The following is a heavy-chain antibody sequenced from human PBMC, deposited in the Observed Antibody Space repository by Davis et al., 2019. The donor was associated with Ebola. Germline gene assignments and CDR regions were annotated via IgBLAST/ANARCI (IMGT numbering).Heavy chain of an antibody. CDR2: INPSGGST. CDR1: GYTFTSYY. J-gene: IGHJ3*02. CDR3: AREMRGRIADDDAFDI. Sequence: ASVKVSCKASGYTFTSYYMHWVRQAPGQGLEWMGIINPSGGSTSYAQKFQGRVTMTRDTSTSTVYMELSSLRSEDTAVYYCAREMRGRIADDDAFDIWGQGTMVTVSS. D-gene: IGHD6-13*01. V-gene: IGHV1-46*01.